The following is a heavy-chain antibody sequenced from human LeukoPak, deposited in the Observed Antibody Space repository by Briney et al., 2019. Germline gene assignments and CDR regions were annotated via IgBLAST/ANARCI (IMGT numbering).Heavy chain of an antibody. CDR1: GYTFTSCW. J-gene: IGHJ4*02. CDR3: ARRSSIAVPLFDY. Sequence: GESLKISCKGSGYTFTSCWIGWVRQMPEKGLEWMGIIYPGDSDTRYSPSFQGQVTISADKSIGTAHLQWSSLKASDTAMYYCARRSSIAVPLFDYWGQGTLVTVSS. D-gene: IGHD6-19*01. CDR2: IYPGDSDT. V-gene: IGHV5-51*01.